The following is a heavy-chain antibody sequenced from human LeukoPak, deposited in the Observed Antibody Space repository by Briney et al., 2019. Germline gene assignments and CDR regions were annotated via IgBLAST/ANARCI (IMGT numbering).Heavy chain of an antibody. D-gene: IGHD6-13*01. CDR1: GYSFSTYW. CDR3: ARRRSNTWFIDN. J-gene: IGHJ4*02. Sequence: GESLQISCEASGYSFSTYWIGWVRQMPGKGLEWVGIIYPGDSDTRYSPSFQGQVTISADKSITTAFLQWKSLKASDTAIYYCARRRSNTWFIDNWGQGTVVTVSS. V-gene: IGHV5-51*01. CDR2: IYPGDSDT.